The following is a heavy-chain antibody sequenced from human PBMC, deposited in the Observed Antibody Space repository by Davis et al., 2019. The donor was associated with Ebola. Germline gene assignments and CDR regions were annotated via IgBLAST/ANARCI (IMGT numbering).Heavy chain of an antibody. J-gene: IGHJ6*03. CDR3: ARHNIEYSSSDYYYYMDV. D-gene: IGHD6-6*01. Sequence: PGGSLRLSCKGSGYSFTSYWIGWVRQMPGKGLEWMGIIYPGDSYTNYSPSFQGHVTISADKSISTAYLQWSSLKASDTAMYYCARHNIEYSSSDYYYYMDVWGKGTTVTVSS. CDR1: GYSFTSYW. V-gene: IGHV5-51*01. CDR2: IYPGDSYT.